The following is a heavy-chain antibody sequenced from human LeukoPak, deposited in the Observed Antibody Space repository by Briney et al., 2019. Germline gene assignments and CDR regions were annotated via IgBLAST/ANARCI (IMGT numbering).Heavy chain of an antibody. J-gene: IGHJ4*02. D-gene: IGHD6-19*01. CDR2: IYHSGGT. CDR1: GDFITSGVYY. V-gene: IGHV4-30-2*01. Sequence: SETLSLTCTVYGDFITSGVYYWTWIRQPPGEGLEWIGHIYHSGGTYYNPSLRSRLTISADRSKNQFSLNLSSVTAADTAVYYCAREYTLYRSGWFLDYWGQGTVVTVSS. CDR3: AREYTLYRSGWFLDY.